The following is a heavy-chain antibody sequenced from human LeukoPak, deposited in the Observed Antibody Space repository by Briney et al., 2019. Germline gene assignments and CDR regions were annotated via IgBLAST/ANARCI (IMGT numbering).Heavy chain of an antibody. CDR3: ARARPQDAFDI. J-gene: IGHJ3*02. CDR1: GGSISSGGYY. Sequence: SETLSLTCTVSGGSISSGGYYWSWIRQHPGKGLEWIGYIYYSGSTYYNPSLKSRVTISVDTSKNQFSLKLSSVTAADTAVCYCARARPQDAFDIWGQGTMVTVSS. V-gene: IGHV4-31*03. CDR2: IYYSGST.